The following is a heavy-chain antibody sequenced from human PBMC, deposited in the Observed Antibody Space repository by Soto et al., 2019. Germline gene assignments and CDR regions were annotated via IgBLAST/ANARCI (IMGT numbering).Heavy chain of an antibody. V-gene: IGHV4-59*01. D-gene: IGHD3-3*01. CDR3: ARAYDFWSGSLEFDP. Sequence: EPLSLTCTVSGGSISSYYWSWIRQPPGKGLEWIGYIYYSGSTNYNPSLKSRVTISVDTSKNQFSLKLSSVTAADTAVYYCARAYDFWSGSLEFDPWGQGTLVTVSS. CDR1: GGSISSYY. CDR2: IYYSGST. J-gene: IGHJ5*02.